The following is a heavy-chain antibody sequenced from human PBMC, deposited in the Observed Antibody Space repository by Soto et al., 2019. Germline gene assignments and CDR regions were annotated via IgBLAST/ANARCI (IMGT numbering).Heavy chain of an antibody. Sequence: XGFLRLSCAASGFTFSSYAMSWVRQAPGKGLEWVSAISGSGGSTYYADSVKGRFTISRDNSKNTLYLQMNSLRAEDTAVYYCAKAPYDYVWGSYRSGGFDYWGQGTLVTVSS. D-gene: IGHD3-16*02. CDR1: GFTFSSYA. V-gene: IGHV3-23*01. J-gene: IGHJ4*02. CDR2: ISGSGGST. CDR3: AKAPYDYVWGSYRSGGFDY.